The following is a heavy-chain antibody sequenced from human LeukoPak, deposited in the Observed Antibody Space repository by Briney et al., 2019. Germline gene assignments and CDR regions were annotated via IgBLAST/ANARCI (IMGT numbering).Heavy chain of an antibody. D-gene: IGHD3-9*01. CDR3: ATAHRYFDWFYYYYGMDV. CDR2: VSPSGGST. V-gene: IGHV1-46*01. CDR1: GFAFTNYY. J-gene: IGHJ6*02. Sequence: ASVKISCKASGFAFTNYYMHWVRQAPGQGLKWMGIVSPSGGSTTYAQKFQGRVTMTRETSTSTTYMELSSLRSEDTAVYYCATAHRYFDWFYYYYGMDVWGQGTTVTVSS.